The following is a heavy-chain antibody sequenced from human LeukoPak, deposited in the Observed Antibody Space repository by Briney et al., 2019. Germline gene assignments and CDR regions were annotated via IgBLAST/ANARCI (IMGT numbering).Heavy chain of an antibody. CDR3: AKLGPYYDILTGYLDY. V-gene: IGHV3-23*01. Sequence: GGSLRLSCAASGFTFSSYAMSWVRQAPGKGLEWVSAISGSGGSTYYADSVKGRFTISRDNSKNTLYLQMSSLRAEDTAVYYCAKLGPYYDILTGYLDYWGQGTLVTVSS. D-gene: IGHD3-9*01. CDR2: ISGSGGST. J-gene: IGHJ4*02. CDR1: GFTFSSYA.